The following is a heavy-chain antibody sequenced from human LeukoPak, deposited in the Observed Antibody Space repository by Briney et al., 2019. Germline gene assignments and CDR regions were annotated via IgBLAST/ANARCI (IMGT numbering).Heavy chain of an antibody. D-gene: IGHD3-22*01. CDR2: ISAYNGNT. CDR3: ARDHSSGYYD. J-gene: IGHJ4*02. CDR1: GYTFTIYG. V-gene: IGHV1-18*01. Sequence: ASVRVSSTASGYTFTIYGISWVRQAPGQGLEWMGWISAYNGNTNYAQKLQGRVTMTTDTSTSTAYMELRSLRSDDTAVYYCARDHSSGYYDWGQGTLVTVSS.